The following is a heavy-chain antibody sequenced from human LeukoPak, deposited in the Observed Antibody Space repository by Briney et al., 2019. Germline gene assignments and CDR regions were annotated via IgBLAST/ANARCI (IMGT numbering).Heavy chain of an antibody. CDR2: ISYDGSNK. J-gene: IGHJ4*02. D-gene: IGHD3-22*01. V-gene: IGHV3-30*18. CDR1: GFTFSSYG. CDR3: AKDSAHYYDSSQGNYYFDY. Sequence: GGSLRLSCAASGFTFSSYGMHWVRQAPGKGLEWVAVISYDGSNKYYADSVKGRFTISRDNSKNTLYLQMNSLRAEDTAVYYCAKDSAHYYDSSQGNYYFDYWGQGTLVTVSS.